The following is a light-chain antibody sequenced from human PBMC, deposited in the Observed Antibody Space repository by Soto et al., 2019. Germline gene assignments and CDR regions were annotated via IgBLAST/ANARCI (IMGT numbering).Light chain of an antibody. CDR1: QSVSSY. CDR3: QQRSNWPPLT. V-gene: IGKV3-11*01. CDR2: DAS. J-gene: IGKJ4*01. Sequence: EIVLTQSPATLSLSPGERATLSCRASQSVSSYLAWYQQKPGQAPRLLIYDASNRATGIPARFSGSGSGTDLTLTISSLEPEDFAVYYCQQRSNWPPLTVGGGTKVEIK.